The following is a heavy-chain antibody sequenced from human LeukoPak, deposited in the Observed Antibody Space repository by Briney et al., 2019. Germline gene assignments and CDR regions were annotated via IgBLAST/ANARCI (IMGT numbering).Heavy chain of an antibody. CDR2: ISSSGSTI. CDR3: AREVGVRQQLVLPPYYFDY. Sequence: GGSLRLSCAASGFTFSSYEMNWVRQAPGKGLEWVSYISSSGSTIYYADSVKGRFTISRDNAKNSLYLQMNSLRAEDTAVYYCAREVGVRQQLVLPPYYFDYWGQGTLVTVSS. CDR1: GFTFSSYE. V-gene: IGHV3-48*03. J-gene: IGHJ4*02. D-gene: IGHD6-13*01.